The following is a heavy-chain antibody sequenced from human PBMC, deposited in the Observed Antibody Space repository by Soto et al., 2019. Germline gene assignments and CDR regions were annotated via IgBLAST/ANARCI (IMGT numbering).Heavy chain of an antibody. J-gene: IGHJ5*02. Sequence: SETLSLTCTVSGGSVSSGSYYWSRIRQPPGRGLEWIGYISYSGSTNYNPSLKSRVTISVDTSKNQFSLKLSSVTAADTAVYYCARDLGSSFWFDPWGQGTLVTVSS. CDR3: ARDLGSSFWFDP. CDR1: GGSVSSGSYY. D-gene: IGHD6-13*01. V-gene: IGHV4-61*01. CDR2: ISYSGST.